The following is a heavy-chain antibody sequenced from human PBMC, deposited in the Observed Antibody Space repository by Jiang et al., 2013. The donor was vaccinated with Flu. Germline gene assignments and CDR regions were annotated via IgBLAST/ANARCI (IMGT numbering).Heavy chain of an antibody. Sequence: YAMSWVRQAPGKGLEWVSAISGSGGSTYYADSVKGRFTISRDNSKNTLYLQMNSLRAEDTAVYYCAKGKGIVGAIYYFDYWGQGTLVTVSS. CDR3: AKGKGIVGAIYYFDY. D-gene: IGHD1-26*01. CDR1: YA. J-gene: IGHJ4*02. V-gene: IGHV3-23*01. CDR2: ISGSGGST.